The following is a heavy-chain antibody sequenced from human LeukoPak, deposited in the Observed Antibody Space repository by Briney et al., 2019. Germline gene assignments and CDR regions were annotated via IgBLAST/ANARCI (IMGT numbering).Heavy chain of an antibody. V-gene: IGHV4-4*07. CDR2: IYNSGST. D-gene: IGHD2-2*01. CDR3: TRDLSGCSSTSCYPGFDAFDI. Sequence: SETLSLTCTVSGGSISSYYWSWIRQPAGKGLEWIGRIYNSGSTNYNPSLKSRVTMSVDTSKNQFSLRLSSVTAADTAVYYCTRDLSGCSSTSCYPGFDAFDIWGQGTMVTVSS. J-gene: IGHJ3*02. CDR1: GGSISSYY.